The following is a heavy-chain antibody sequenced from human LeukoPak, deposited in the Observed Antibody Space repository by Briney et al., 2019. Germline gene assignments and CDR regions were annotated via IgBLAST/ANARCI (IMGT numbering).Heavy chain of an antibody. CDR2: ISPYNNAT. V-gene: IGHV1-18*01. CDR1: GYTFVTYT. CDR3: ARDSPHVMDV. Sequence: TSVKVSCKTSGYTFVTYTMSWVRQAPGQGLEWLGWISPYNNATKYSQRLQGRVTVTADTSTSTGYLDLRSLTSDDTAVYYCARDSPHVMDVWGKGTTVIVSS. J-gene: IGHJ6*04.